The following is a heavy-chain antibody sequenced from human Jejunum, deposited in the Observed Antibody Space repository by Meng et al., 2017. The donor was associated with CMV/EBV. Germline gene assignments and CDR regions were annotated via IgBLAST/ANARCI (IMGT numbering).Heavy chain of an antibody. V-gene: IGHV3-30*02. Sequence: FSSHGMHWVRQAPGRGLEWVSFIRYHGSNTYYADAVKGRFTVSRDNSKNTLYLQMNSLRAEDTAVYYCAREAQMSYSGSFQVDYWGQGMLVTVSS. D-gene: IGHD1-26*01. CDR3: AREAQMSYSGSFQVDY. J-gene: IGHJ4*02. CDR1: FSSHG. CDR2: IRYHGSNT.